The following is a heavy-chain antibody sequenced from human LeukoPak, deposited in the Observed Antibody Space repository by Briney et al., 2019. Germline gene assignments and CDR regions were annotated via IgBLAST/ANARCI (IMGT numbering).Heavy chain of an antibody. CDR3: ARGRVAVAGRFDY. CDR1: GGSFSGYY. J-gene: IGHJ4*02. Sequence: SETLSLTCAVYGGSFSGYYWSWIRQPPGKGLEWIGEINHSGGTNYNPSLKSRVTISVDTSKNQFSLKLSSVTAADTAMYYCARGRVAVAGRFDYWGQGTLVTVSS. CDR2: INHSGGT. V-gene: IGHV4-34*01. D-gene: IGHD6-19*01.